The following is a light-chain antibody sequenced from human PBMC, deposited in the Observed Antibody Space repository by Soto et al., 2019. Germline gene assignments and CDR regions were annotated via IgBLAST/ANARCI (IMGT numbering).Light chain of an antibody. CDR3: QQYGSSLWT. J-gene: IGKJ1*01. CDR2: GAS. Sequence: EVPLTLSTGSLSFSPGESVTLSCRASQSVSSNLAWYQQKPGQAPRLLIYGASTRATGIPARFSGSRSGTEITLPISRLEPEDFAVYYCQQYGSSLWTFGQGTKVDIK. CDR1: QSVSSN. V-gene: IGKV3-20*01.